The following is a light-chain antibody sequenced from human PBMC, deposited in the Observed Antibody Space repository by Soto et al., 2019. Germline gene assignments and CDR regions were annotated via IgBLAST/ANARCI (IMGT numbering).Light chain of an antibody. Sequence: EIVMTQSPATLSVSPGERATLSCRASQTVSSNLAWYQQKPGQAPRLLIHGASTRAAGISARFSGSGSGTEFSLAFSCLQSEDFAVYYCQQYNDWPPFTVGPGTRVDIK. CDR3: QQYNDWPPFT. J-gene: IGKJ3*01. V-gene: IGKV3-15*01. CDR2: GAS. CDR1: QTVSSN.